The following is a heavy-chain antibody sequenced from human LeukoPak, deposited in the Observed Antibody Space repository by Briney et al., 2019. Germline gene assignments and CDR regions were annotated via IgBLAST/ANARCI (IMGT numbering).Heavy chain of an antibody. CDR2: INHSGST. J-gene: IGHJ3*02. CDR3: ARDQITISFDAFDI. D-gene: IGHD3-3*01. Sequence: SETLSLTCAVYGGSFSGYYWSWIRQPPGKGLEWIGEINHSGSTNYNPSLKSRVTISVDTSKNQFSLKLSSVTAADTAVYYCARDQITISFDAFDIWGQGTMVTVSS. CDR1: GGSFSGYY. V-gene: IGHV4-34*01.